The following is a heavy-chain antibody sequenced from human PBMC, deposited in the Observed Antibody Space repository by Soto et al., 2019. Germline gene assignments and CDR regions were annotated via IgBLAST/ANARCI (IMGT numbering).Heavy chain of an antibody. V-gene: IGHV3-30*18. J-gene: IGHJ4*02. CDR1: GFTFSSCA. CDR2: VTHDGSLY. CDR3: VKDRSDTWSFDY. Sequence: QVQLVESGGDVVQPGRSLRLSCVASGFTFSSCAMHWVRQVPGKGLEWLAVVTHDGSLYPYADSVKGRFSISRDNSRKTLYLQMNSLRPEDTAVYYCVKDRSDTWSFDYWGQGTLVTVSS. D-gene: IGHD2-8*02.